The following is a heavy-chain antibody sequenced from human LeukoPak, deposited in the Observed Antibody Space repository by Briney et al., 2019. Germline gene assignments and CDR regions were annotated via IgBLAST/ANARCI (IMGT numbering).Heavy chain of an antibody. Sequence: SETLSLTCTVSVGSISSYYWSWLRQPPGKGLEWIGYMYYSGSTNYNPSLKSRVTKSVDTSKNQFSLKLSSVTAADTAVYYCARHGPTYYDFWSGISPMDVWGKGTTVTVSS. J-gene: IGHJ6*03. V-gene: IGHV4-59*08. CDR1: VGSISSYY. D-gene: IGHD3-3*01. CDR3: ARHGPTYYDFWSGISPMDV. CDR2: MYYSGST.